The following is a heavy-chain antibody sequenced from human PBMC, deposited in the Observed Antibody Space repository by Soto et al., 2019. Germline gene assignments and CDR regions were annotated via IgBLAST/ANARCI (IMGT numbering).Heavy chain of an antibody. V-gene: IGHV3-30-3*01. Sequence: GGSLRLSCAASGFTFSSYAMHWVRQAPGKGLEWVAVISYDGSNKYYADSVKGRFTISRDNSKNTLYLQMNSLRAEDTAVYYCARAAGELELLGYWGQGTLVTVSS. J-gene: IGHJ4*02. CDR3: ARAAGELELLGY. CDR1: GFTFSSYA. CDR2: ISYDGSNK. D-gene: IGHD1-7*01.